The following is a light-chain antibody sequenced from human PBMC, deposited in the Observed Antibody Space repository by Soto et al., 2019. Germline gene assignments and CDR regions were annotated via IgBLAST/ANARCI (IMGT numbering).Light chain of an antibody. CDR3: QQYNNRPPDT. V-gene: IGKV3-15*01. CDR1: QSINNN. Sequence: EIVMTQSPATLSVSPGERATLSCRASQSINNNLAWYQQKPGQAPRLLVYGASTRAAGIPARFSGSGSGTEFSLTISSLQSEDCAVYYCQQYNNRPPDTFGQGNKLEIK. J-gene: IGKJ2*01. CDR2: GAS.